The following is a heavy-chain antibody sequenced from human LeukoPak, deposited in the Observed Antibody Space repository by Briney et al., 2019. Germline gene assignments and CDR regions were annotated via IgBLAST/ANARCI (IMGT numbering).Heavy chain of an antibody. CDR1: GITFITYS. CDR3: ATLEFADS. J-gene: IGHJ4*02. D-gene: IGHD3-10*01. Sequence: GGSLRLPCTASGITFITYSLNWVRQVRGKGLEWISYISSRSSTIYYADSVRGRFTISRDDANSSLYLQMNSLRADDTAVYYCATLEFADSWGQGAPVTVSS. V-gene: IGHV3-48*01. CDR2: ISSRSSTI.